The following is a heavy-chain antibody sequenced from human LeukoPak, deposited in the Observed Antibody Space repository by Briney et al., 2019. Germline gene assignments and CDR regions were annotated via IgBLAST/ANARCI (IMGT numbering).Heavy chain of an antibody. CDR2: ISYSGST. Sequence: SETLSLTCTVSGGSISGYYWSWIRQPPGKGLEWIGYISYSGSTNYNPSLKSRVTISVDTSKNQFSLKLNSVTAADTAVYYCARGRNLEWFDYWGQGTLVTVSS. V-gene: IGHV4-59*01. CDR3: ARGRNLEWFDY. CDR1: GGSISGYY. J-gene: IGHJ5*01. D-gene: IGHD3-3*01.